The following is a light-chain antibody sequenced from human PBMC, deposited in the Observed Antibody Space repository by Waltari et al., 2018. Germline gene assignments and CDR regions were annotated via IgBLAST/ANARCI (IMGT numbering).Light chain of an antibody. J-gene: IGKJ4*01. Sequence: EIVLTQSPGTLSSSPGERATLPCRARHSLSNNYLAWYQQKPGQAPRLLIYHASSRTTGIPDRFGGSGSGTDFTLSISRVEPEDFAVYYCQQYGTSSLSFGGGTKVEIK. CDR2: HAS. CDR3: QQYGTSSLS. V-gene: IGKV3-20*01. CDR1: HSLSNNY.